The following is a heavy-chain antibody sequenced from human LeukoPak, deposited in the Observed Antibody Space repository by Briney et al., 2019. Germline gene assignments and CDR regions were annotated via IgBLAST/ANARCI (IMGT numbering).Heavy chain of an antibody. CDR3: ARIYCSSTSCHYYFDY. D-gene: IGHD2-2*01. CDR2: INPNSGGT. Sequence: GASVKVSCKASGYTFTSYGISWVRQAPGQGLEWMGWINPNSGGTNYAQKFQGRVTMTRDTSISTAYMELSRLRSDDTAVYYCARIYCSSTSCHYYFDYWGQGTLVTVSS. J-gene: IGHJ4*02. CDR1: GYTFTSYG. V-gene: IGHV1-2*02.